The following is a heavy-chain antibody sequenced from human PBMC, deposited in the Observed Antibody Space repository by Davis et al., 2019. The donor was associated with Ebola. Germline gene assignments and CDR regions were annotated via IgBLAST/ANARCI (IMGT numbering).Heavy chain of an antibody. CDR3: AILGYCSSTSCYGAFDI. CDR1: GFSFRNYA. Sequence: GGSLRLSCAASGFSFRNYAMSWARQAPGKGLEWVAVIWYDGSNKYYADSVKGRFTISRDNSKNTLYLQMNSLRAEDTAVYYCAILGYCSSTSCYGAFDIWGQGTMVTVSS. V-gene: IGHV3-33*08. CDR2: IWYDGSNK. D-gene: IGHD2-2*01. J-gene: IGHJ3*02.